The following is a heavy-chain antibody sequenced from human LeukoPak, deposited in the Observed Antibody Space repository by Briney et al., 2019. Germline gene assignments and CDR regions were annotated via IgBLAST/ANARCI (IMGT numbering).Heavy chain of an antibody. V-gene: IGHV1-46*01. CDR2: INPSGGTT. CDR1: GYTFTSYY. J-gene: IGHJ4*02. Sequence: GASVKVSCKASGYTFTSYYIHWVRQAPGQGLEWMGIINPSGGTTTYAQKFQGRVTMTRDTSTSTVYMELSSLRSEDTAMYYCAIAGDSSTSCYRCFDYWGQGTLVTVSS. CDR3: AIAGDSSTSCYRCFDY. D-gene: IGHD2-2*02.